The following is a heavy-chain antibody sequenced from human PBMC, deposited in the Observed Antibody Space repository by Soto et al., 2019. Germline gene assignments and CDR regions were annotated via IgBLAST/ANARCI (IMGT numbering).Heavy chain of an antibody. CDR2: IKSNTDGGTT. CDR1: GFTFSNAW. J-gene: IGHJ3*02. CDR3: AKEDVNYDILTGPDAFDI. V-gene: IGHV3-15*01. D-gene: IGHD3-9*01. Sequence: SGFTFSNAWMSWVRQAPGKGLEWVGRIKSNTDGGTTDYAAPVKGRFTISRDESKSTLYLQMNSLRAEDTAVYYCAKEDVNYDILTGPDAFDIWGQGTMVTVSS.